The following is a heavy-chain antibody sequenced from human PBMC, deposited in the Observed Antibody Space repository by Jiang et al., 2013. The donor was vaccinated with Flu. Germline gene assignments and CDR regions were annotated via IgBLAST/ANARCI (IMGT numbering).Heavy chain of an antibody. D-gene: IGHD3-10*01. CDR1: VTPSAVVTY. CDR2: LSYGST. V-gene: IGHV4-38-2*02. CDR3: ASPAWGSGSYYEYYFDY. J-gene: IGHJ4*02. Sequence: DPSSLHLALSLVTPSAVVTYWGWIRQPPRKGRGVDWEYLSYGSTYYNPSLKSRVTISVDTSKNQFSLKLSSVTAADTAVYYCASPAWGSGSYYEYYFDYWGQGTLVTVSS.